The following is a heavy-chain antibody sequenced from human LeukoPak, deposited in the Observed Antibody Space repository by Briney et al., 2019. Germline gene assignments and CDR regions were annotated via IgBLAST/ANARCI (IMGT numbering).Heavy chain of an antibody. J-gene: IGHJ5*02. CDR2: IYYSGST. CDR1: GGSISSYY. D-gene: IGHD6-19*01. CDR3: ARHRFRAVAGTTGPSGGPFDP. Sequence: PSETLSLTCTVSGGSISSYYWSWIRQPPGKGLEWIGYIYYSGSTNYNPSLQSRVTISVDTSKNQFSLKLSSVTAADTAVYYCARHRFRAVAGTTGPSGGPFDPWGQGTLVTVSS. V-gene: IGHV4-59*08.